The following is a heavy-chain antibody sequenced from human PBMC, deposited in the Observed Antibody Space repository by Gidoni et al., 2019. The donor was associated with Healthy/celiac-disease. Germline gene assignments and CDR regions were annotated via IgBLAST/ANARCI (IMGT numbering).Heavy chain of an antibody. D-gene: IGHD3-22*01. Sequence: YGMHWVRQAPGKGLEWVAVIWYDGSNKYYADSVKGRFTISRDNSKNTLYLQMNSLRAEDTAVYYCARDYYDSSGYYAPDAFDIWGQGTMVTVSS. CDR1: YG. CDR3: ARDYYDSSGYYAPDAFDI. J-gene: IGHJ3*02. V-gene: IGHV3-33*01. CDR2: IWYDGSNK.